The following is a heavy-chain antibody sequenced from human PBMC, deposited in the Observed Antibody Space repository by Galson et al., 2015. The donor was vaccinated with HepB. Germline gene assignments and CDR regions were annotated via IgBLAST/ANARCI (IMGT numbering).Heavy chain of an antibody. CDR2: IYTSGST. V-gene: IGHV4-61*02. Sequence: TLSLTCTVSGGSISSGSYYWSRIRQPAGKGLEWIGRIYTSGSTNYNPSLKSRVTISVDTSKNQFSLKLSSVTAADTAVYYCARRELVMNAFDIWGQGTMVTVSS. D-gene: IGHD3-9*01. CDR3: ARRELVMNAFDI. J-gene: IGHJ3*02. CDR1: GGSISSGSYY.